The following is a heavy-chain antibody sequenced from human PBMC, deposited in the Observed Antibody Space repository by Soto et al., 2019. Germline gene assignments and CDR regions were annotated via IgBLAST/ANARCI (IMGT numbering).Heavy chain of an antibody. CDR2: ISGSGGST. J-gene: IGHJ4*02. Sequence: GSLRLSCAASGFTFSSYAMSWVRQAPGKGLEWVSAISGSGGSTYYADSVKGRFTISRDNSKNTLYLQMNSLRAEDTAVYYCAKDPLVKTIAVARTSVLDYWGQGTLVTVSS. CDR3: AKDPLVKTIAVARTSVLDY. CDR1: GFTFSSYA. D-gene: IGHD6-19*01. V-gene: IGHV3-23*01.